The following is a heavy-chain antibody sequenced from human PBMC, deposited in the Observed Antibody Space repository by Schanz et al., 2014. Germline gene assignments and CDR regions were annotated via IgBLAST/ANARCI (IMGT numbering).Heavy chain of an antibody. CDR1: GYIFINSG. CDR2: ISVYNHNK. CDR3: ARDRRFFDRDDLYYFDS. D-gene: IGHD3-3*01. Sequence: QIQLVQSGPEVKKPGATVKVSCKASGYIFINSGISWVRQAPGQGLEWMGWISVYNHNKESAPKFQGRVTMTTDTSTSTAYMALTDLRSDDTAVYYCARDRRFFDRDDLYYFDSWGQGTLVTGSS. V-gene: IGHV1-18*01. J-gene: IGHJ4*02.